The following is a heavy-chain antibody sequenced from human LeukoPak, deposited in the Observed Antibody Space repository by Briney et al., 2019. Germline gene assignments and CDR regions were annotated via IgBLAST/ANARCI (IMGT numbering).Heavy chain of an antibody. CDR1: GSTFNSYG. CDR2: ISDSGHTT. CDR3: ARRAGAYSHPYDY. D-gene: IGHD4/OR15-4a*01. V-gene: IGHV3-23*01. Sequence: GGSLRLSCAASGSTFNSYGMSWVREAPGKGLEWVSGISDSGHTTYYADSVKGRFTISRDNSKNTLYLQMNSLRADDTAVYYCARRAGAYSHPYDYWGQGTLVTVSS. J-gene: IGHJ4*02.